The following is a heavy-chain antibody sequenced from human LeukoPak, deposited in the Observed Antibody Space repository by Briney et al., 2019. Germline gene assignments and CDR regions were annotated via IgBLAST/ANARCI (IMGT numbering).Heavy chain of an antibody. Sequence: GGSLRLSCAASGFTFTTYWMHWVRQAPGKGLVWVSRLNPDGTNIRYADSVKGRFTISRDNAKSTLYLQMNSLRVEDTAVYYCARDPGPTVTTVVTVRWFDPWGQGTLVTVSS. CDR2: LNPDGTNI. CDR1: GFTFTTYW. CDR3: ARDPGPTVTTVVTVRWFDP. D-gene: IGHD4-17*01. V-gene: IGHV3-74*01. J-gene: IGHJ5*02.